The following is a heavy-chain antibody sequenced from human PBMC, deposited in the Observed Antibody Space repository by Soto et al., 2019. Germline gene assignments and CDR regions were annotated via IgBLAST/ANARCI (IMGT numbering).Heavy chain of an antibody. CDR3: ARQQYGSGSYYDFDY. CDR2: IYYSGST. CDR1: GGSIGSSSYY. D-gene: IGHD3-10*01. J-gene: IGHJ4*02. Sequence: SETLSLTCTVSGGSIGSSSYYWVWIRQPPGKGLEWIGNIYYSGSTYYNPSLRSRVTISVDTSKNQFSLKLSSVTAADTAVYYCARQQYGSGSYYDFDYWGQGTLVTVSS. V-gene: IGHV4-39*01.